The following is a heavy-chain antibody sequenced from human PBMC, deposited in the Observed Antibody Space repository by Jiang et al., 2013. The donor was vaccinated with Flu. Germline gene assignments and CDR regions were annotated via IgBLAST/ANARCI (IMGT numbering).Heavy chain of an antibody. V-gene: IGHV5-51*01. D-gene: IGHD1-14*01. Sequence: SCETSGYTFSSYPIVWVRQRPGKGLEWMGTISPGDSDVTYSPSFQGQFTFSVDKSINTAYLQRSSLEASETAIYYCARLLKPGGLDCWGQGTLVTVSS. CDR1: GYTFSSYP. CDR2: ISPGDSDV. J-gene: IGHJ4*02. CDR3: ARLLKPGGLDC.